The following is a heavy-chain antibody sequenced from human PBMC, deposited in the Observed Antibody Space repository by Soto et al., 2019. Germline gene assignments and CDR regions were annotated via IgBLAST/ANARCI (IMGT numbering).Heavy chain of an antibody. CDR3: ARDSSGIAAAGGIH. V-gene: IGHV3-33*01. Sequence: GGSLRLSCAASGFTFSSYGMHWVRQAPGKGLEWVAVMWYDGSNKYYADSVKGRFTISRDNSKNTLYLQMNSLRAEDTAVYYCARDSSGIAAAGGIHWGQGTLVTVSS. CDR2: MWYDGSNK. D-gene: IGHD6-13*01. CDR1: GFTFSSYG. J-gene: IGHJ4*02.